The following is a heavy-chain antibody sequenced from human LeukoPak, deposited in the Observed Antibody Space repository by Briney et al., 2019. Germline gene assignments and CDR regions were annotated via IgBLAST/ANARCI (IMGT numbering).Heavy chain of an antibody. CDR2: INHSGTT. D-gene: IGHD3-16*02. V-gene: IGHV4-34*01. J-gene: IGHJ4*02. Sequence: SETLSLTCAVYGGSFSGFYWSWIRQPPGKGLEWIGEINHSGTTDYNPSLKSRVTISVDTSKNQFSLKLSSVTAADTAVYYCARGWITFGGVITNWGQGTLVTVSS. CDR1: GGSFSGFY. CDR3: ARGWITFGGVITN.